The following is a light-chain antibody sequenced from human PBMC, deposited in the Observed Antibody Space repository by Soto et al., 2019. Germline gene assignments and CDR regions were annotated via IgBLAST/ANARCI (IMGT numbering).Light chain of an antibody. CDR3: CSYAGTNNLV. Sequence: QLVLTQPPSASGSPGQSVTISCTGTSSDIGGYNSVSWYQQHPGKAPKLVIYEVSKRPSGVPDRFSGSKSGNTASLTVSGLQAEDEADYYCCSYAGTNNLVFGGGTKLTVL. V-gene: IGLV2-8*01. J-gene: IGLJ2*01. CDR2: EVS. CDR1: SSDIGGYNS.